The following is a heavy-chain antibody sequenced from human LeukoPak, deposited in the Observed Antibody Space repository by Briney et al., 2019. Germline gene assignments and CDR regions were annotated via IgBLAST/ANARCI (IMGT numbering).Heavy chain of an antibody. CDR2: IYSSGST. D-gene: IGHD1-26*01. Sequence: SETLSLTCTVSGGPITSYYWSWIRQPPGKGLEWIGYIYSSGSTNYNPSLESRVTMSVDKSKNQFSLKLSSVTVADTAVYYCARDKAGSSSLDYWGQGTLVTVSS. V-gene: IGHV4-59*01. CDR1: GGPITSYY. CDR3: ARDKAGSSSLDY. J-gene: IGHJ4*02.